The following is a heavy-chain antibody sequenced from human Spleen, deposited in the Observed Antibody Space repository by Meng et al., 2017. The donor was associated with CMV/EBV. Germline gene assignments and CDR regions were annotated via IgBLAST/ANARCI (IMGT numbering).Heavy chain of an antibody. V-gene: IGHV3-21*01. CDR1: GFTFSSYS. CDR3: ASDGSWTAVPRS. J-gene: IGHJ1*01. Sequence: GGSLRLSCAASGFTFSSYSMNWVRQAPGKGLEWVSSISRSSIYIYSADSVKGRFTISRDNAKNSLYLQMDSLRAEDTALYYCASDGSWTAVPRSWGQGTLVTVSS. CDR2: ISRSSIYI. D-gene: IGHD2-2*03.